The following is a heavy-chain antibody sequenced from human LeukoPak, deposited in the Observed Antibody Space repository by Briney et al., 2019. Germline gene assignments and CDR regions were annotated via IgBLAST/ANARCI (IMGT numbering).Heavy chain of an antibody. J-gene: IGHJ6*03. CDR2: INPNSGGT. Sequence: ASVKVSCKASGYTFTCYYMHWVRQAPGQGLEWMGWINPNSGGTNYAQKFQGRVTMTRDTSISTAYMELSRLRSDDTAVYYCARADIVVVPAAIAYYYYYMDVWGKGTTVTVSS. V-gene: IGHV1-2*02. CDR1: GYTFTCYY. CDR3: ARADIVVVPAAIAYYYYYMDV. D-gene: IGHD2-2*01.